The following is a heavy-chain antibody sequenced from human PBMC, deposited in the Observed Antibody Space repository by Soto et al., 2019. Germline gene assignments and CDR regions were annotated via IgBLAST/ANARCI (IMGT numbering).Heavy chain of an antibody. CDR2: ISYDGSNK. J-gene: IGHJ4*02. CDR3: AKGGARYYYDSSGYFFY. V-gene: IGHV3-30*18. CDR1: GFTFSSYC. Sequence: GGSLRLSCAASGFTFSSYCMHWVRQAPGKWLEWVAVISYDGSNKYYADSVKGRFTISRDNSKNTLYLQMNSLRAEDTAVYYCAKGGARYYYDSSGYFFYWGQGTLVTVSS. D-gene: IGHD3-22*01.